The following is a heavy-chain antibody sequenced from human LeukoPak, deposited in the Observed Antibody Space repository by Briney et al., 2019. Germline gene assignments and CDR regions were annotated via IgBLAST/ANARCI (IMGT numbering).Heavy chain of an antibody. J-gene: IGHJ5*02. V-gene: IGHV1-69*01. CDR3: ARDSYDFWSGYPHTNWSDP. CDR2: IIPIFGTA. D-gene: IGHD3-3*01. Sequence: SVKVSCKASGGTFSSYAISWVRQAPGQGLEWMGGIIPIFGTANYAQKFQGRVTITADESTSTAYMELSSLRSEDTAVYYCARDSYDFWSGYPHTNWSDPWGQGTLVTVSS. CDR1: GGTFSSYA.